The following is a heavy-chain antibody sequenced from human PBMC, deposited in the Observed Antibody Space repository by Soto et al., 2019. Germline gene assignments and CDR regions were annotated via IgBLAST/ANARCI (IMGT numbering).Heavy chain of an antibody. CDR3: ERDGGYCSSTSCYNLYYYGMDV. CDR1: GYTFTSYG. CDR2: INPNSGGT. D-gene: IGHD2-2*02. V-gene: IGHV1-2*02. J-gene: IGHJ6*02. Sequence: SVKVSCKASGYTFTSYGISWVRRAPGQGLEWMGWINPNSGGTNYAQKFQGRVTMTRDTSISTAYMELSRLRSDDTAVYYCERDGGYCSSTSCYNLYYYGMDVWGQGTTVTVSS.